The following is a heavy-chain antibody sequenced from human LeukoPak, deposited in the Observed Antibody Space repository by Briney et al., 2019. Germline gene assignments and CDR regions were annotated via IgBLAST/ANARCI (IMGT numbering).Heavy chain of an antibody. CDR1: GLTVSSNY. J-gene: IGHJ6*02. V-gene: IGHV3-53*01. CDR2: IYSGGST. D-gene: IGHD1-26*01. CDR3: ARVSGDSASYWDYYYGMDF. Sequence: GGSLRLSCAASGLTVSSNYMSWVRQATGKGLEWVPVIYSGGSTYYADSVKGRFTISRDNSKNTLYLQMNSLRAEDTAVYYCARVSGDSASYWDYYYGMDFWGQGTTVTVSS.